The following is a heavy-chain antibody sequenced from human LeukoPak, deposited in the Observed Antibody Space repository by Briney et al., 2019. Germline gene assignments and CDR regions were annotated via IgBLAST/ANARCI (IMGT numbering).Heavy chain of an antibody. CDR1: GYTFTSYY. Sequence: GASVKVSCKASGYTFTSYYMHWVRQAPGQGLEWMGWINPNSGGTNYAQKFQGRVTMTRDTSISTAYMELSRLRSDDTAVYYCARSGTTMVRGVHNWFDPWGQGTLVTVSS. CDR2: INPNSGGT. CDR3: ARSGTTMVRGVHNWFDP. V-gene: IGHV1-2*02. D-gene: IGHD3-10*01. J-gene: IGHJ5*02.